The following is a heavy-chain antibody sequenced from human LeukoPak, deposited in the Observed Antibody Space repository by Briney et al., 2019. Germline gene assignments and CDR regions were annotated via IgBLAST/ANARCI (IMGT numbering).Heavy chain of an antibody. CDR3: AREGYYYDSSGYYDYYYYMDV. Sequence: SETLSLTCTVSGGSISSSSYYWGWIRQPPGKGLEWIGSIYYSGSTYYNPSPKSRVTIAVETSKNQFSLKLSSVTAADKAVYYCAREGYYYDSSGYYDYYYYMDVWGKGTTVTVSS. V-gene: IGHV4-39*07. D-gene: IGHD3-22*01. J-gene: IGHJ6*03. CDR2: IYYSGST. CDR1: GGSISSSSYY.